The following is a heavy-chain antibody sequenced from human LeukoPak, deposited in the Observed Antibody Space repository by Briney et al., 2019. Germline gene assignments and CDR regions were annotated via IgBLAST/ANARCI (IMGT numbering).Heavy chain of an antibody. CDR2: ISWNSGSI. CDR3: AKASLEGSYPANDAFDI. D-gene: IGHD3-16*02. CDR1: GFTFDDYA. Sequence: PGRSLRLSCAASGFTFDDYAMHWVRQAPGKGLEWVSGISWNSGSIGYADSVKGRFTISRDNAKNSLYLQMNSLRAEDTALYYCAKASLEGSYPANDAFDIWGQGTMVTVSS. V-gene: IGHV3-9*01. J-gene: IGHJ3*02.